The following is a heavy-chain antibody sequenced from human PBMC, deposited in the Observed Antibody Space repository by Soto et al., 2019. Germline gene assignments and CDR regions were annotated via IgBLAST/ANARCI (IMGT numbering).Heavy chain of an antibody. CDR1: GGSISSGGYY. D-gene: IGHD6-6*01. V-gene: IGHV4-31*03. Sequence: QVQLQESGPGLVKPSQTLSLTCTVSGGSISSGGYYWSWIRQHPGKGLEWIGYIYYSGSTYYNPSLKSRVTISVDTSKNQFSLKLSSVTAADTAVYYCARDSSYRVYYYYGMDVWGQGTTVTVSS. J-gene: IGHJ6*02. CDR2: IYYSGST. CDR3: ARDSSYRVYYYYGMDV.